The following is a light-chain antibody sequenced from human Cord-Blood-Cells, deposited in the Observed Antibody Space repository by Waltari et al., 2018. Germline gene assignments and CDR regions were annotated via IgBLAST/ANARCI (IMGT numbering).Light chain of an antibody. CDR2: KAS. CDR1: QSISSW. CDR3: QQYNSLWT. V-gene: IGKV1-5*03. J-gene: IGKJ1*01. Sequence: DIHMTQSPSPLSASVADRVTITFQASQSISSWLALYQQKPGKAPKLLLYKASSLERGVPSRFSGSRSETEFTLTISSLQPDDFATYCCQQYNSLWTFGQGTKVEIK.